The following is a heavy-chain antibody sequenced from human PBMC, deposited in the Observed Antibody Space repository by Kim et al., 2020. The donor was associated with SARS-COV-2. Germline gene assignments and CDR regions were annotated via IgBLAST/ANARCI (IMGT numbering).Heavy chain of an antibody. CDR2: INHSGST. V-gene: IGHV4-34*01. Sequence: SETLSLTCAVYGGSFSGYYWSWIRQPPGKGLEWIGEINHSGSTNYNPSLKSRVTISVDTSKNQFSLKLSSVTAADTAVYYCARGKRGAVVVALRGGAFDIWGQGTMVTVSS. J-gene: IGHJ3*02. CDR3: ARGKRGAVVVALRGGAFDI. CDR1: GGSFSGYY. D-gene: IGHD3-22*01.